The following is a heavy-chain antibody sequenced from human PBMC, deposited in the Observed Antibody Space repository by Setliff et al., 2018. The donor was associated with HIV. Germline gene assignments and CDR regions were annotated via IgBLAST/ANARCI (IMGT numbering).Heavy chain of an antibody. CDR1: GFTFGNYE. CDR2: ITSSGRTI. D-gene: IGHD3-3*01. J-gene: IGHJ3*02. V-gene: IGHV3-48*03. Sequence: PGGSLRLSCAASGFTFGNYEMNWVRQAPGKGLEWVSYITSSGRTIYYADSVEGRFTVSRDNAKNTLYLQMNSLRAEDTAVYYCARAGVRFLEWRDAFDIWGQGTMVTVSS. CDR3: ARAGVRFLEWRDAFDI.